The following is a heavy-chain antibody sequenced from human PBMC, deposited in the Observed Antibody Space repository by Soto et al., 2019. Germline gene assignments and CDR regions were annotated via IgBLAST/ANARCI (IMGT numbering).Heavy chain of an antibody. D-gene: IGHD6-13*01. CDR2: VSHRGST. V-gene: IGHV4-34*01. Sequence: SETLSLTCAVNGGSFTGYYGCWIRQSPGKGLEWIGEVSHRGSTNYNPSLKSRVTISIDTSKNQFFLKLNSVTAADTGMYYCARNGGSTWYYFDSWGQGTVVT. J-gene: IGHJ4*02. CDR1: GGSFTGYY. CDR3: ARNGGSTWYYFDS.